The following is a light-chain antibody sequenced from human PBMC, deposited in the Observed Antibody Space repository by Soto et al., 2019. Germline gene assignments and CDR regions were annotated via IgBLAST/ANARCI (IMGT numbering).Light chain of an antibody. Sequence: EIVLTQSPHTLSLSPGERATLSCRASQSVTSGYLAWYQQQPGQAPRVLIHRASIRATGIPDRFSGSGSGTDFNLTISRLEPEDFAVYYCHQYSTSPQTFGQGTKVEIK. J-gene: IGKJ1*01. CDR1: QSVTSGY. CDR3: HQYSTSPQT. V-gene: IGKV3-20*01. CDR2: RAS.